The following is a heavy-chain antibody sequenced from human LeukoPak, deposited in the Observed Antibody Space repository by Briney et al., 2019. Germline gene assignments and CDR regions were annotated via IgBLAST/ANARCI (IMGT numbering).Heavy chain of an antibody. J-gene: IGHJ4*02. CDR1: GFDFTSYG. CDR2: ISAYNGNT. CDR3: GREPKSLGDLFFIYY. D-gene: IGHD3-16*01. V-gene: IGHV1-18*01. Sequence: ASVKVSCKASGFDFTSYGISWVRQAPGQGLEWMGWISAYNGNTHYAQKLQGRVTMTTDTSASTAYMELRSLTSDDTAVYYFGREPKSLGDLFFIYYWGQGTLVTVSS.